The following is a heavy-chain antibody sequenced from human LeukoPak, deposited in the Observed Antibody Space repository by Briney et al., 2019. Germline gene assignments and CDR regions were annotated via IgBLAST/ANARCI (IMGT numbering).Heavy chain of an antibody. CDR1: GFTFSTYA. CDR2: ISATGGSA. J-gene: IGHJ6*02. V-gene: IGHV3-23*01. CDR3: AKKLLVGSGIGRYGVDV. Sequence: PGGSLRLSCAAPGFTFSTYAMSWVRQAPGKGLEWVSVISATGGSAYYADSVKGRFTISRDNSKNTLYLQMNSLTAEDTALYYCAKKLLVGSGIGRYGVDVWGQGTTVTVSS. D-gene: IGHD3-10*01.